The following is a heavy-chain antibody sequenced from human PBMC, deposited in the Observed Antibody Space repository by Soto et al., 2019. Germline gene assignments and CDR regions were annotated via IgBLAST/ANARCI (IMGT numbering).Heavy chain of an antibody. CDR2: IKESGFA. Sequence: LSLTCGVYNGSFSDYFWNWIRQPPGKGLEWIGEIKESGFATYNPSLKRQVTMSVDTANNQFSLKVTSVTAADTAVYYCARGKSSGPLYYFDTWGQGTLVTVSS. D-gene: IGHD6-19*01. CDR3: ARGKSSGPLYYFDT. J-gene: IGHJ4*02. CDR1: NGSFSDYF. V-gene: IGHV4-34*01.